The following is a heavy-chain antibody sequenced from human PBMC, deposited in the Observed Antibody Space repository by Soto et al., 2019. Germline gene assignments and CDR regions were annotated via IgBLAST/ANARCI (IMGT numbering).Heavy chain of an antibody. CDR2: IYYSGNT. D-gene: IGHD3-22*01. CDR3: ATYGGYYDSSGSQLGALEI. CDR1: GGSISSGDYY. Sequence: SETLSLTCTVSGGSISSGDYYWSWIRQHPGKGLEWIGYIYYSGNTFYNPSLKSRSTISLDTSKNQFSLKLTSVTAADTAVYYCATYGGYYDSSGSQLGALEIWGQGTMVTVSS. J-gene: IGHJ3*02. V-gene: IGHV4-31*03.